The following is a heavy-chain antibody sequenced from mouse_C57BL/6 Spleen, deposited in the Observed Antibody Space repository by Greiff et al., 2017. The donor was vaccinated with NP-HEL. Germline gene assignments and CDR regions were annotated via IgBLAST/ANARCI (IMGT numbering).Heavy chain of an antibody. D-gene: IGHD4-1*01. V-gene: IGHV1-22*01. J-gene: IGHJ3*01. CDR1: GYTFTDYN. CDR2: INPNNGGT. CDR3: ARTLTGRGSWFAY. Sequence: VQLQQSGPELVKPGASVKMSCKASGYTFTDYNMHWVKQSHGKSLEWLGYINPNNGGTSYNQNVKGKARLSVNKSSSTAYIELRSLTSEDSAGYYCARTLTGRGSWFAYWGQGTLVTVSA.